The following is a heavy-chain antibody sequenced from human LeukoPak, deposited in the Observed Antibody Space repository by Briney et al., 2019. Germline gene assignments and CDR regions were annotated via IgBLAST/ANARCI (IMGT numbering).Heavy chain of an antibody. J-gene: IGHJ1*01. Sequence: GGSLRLSCAASGFTFSSYAMHWVRQAPGKGLEWVAVISYDGSNKYYADSVKGRFTISRDNSKNTLYLQMNSLRAEDTAVYYCAVIGYCSGGSCYSGAEYFQHWGQGTLVTVSS. V-gene: IGHV3-30*04. CDR3: AVIGYCSGGSCYSGAEYFQH. CDR2: ISYDGSNK. D-gene: IGHD2-15*01. CDR1: GFTFSSYA.